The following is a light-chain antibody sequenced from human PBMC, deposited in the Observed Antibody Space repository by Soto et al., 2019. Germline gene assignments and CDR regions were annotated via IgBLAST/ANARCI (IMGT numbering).Light chain of an antibody. J-gene: IGKJ1*01. CDR3: QLYGASPKT. CDR1: QTVSTNY. CDR2: DAS. Sequence: EIVLTQSPGTLSLSPGERATLSCRASQTVSTNYLAWYQQKPGQAPRLLIFDASTRATGIPDRFTGSGSGTDFTLTISRLEPEDFAGYYCQLYGASPKTFGQGTKVEI. V-gene: IGKV3-20*01.